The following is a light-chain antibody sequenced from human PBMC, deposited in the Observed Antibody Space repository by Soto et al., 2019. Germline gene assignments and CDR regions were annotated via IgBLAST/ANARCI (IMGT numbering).Light chain of an antibody. CDR2: EVT. J-gene: IGLJ1*01. Sequence: QSLLTQPASVSGSPGQSITISCTGTSSDIGGYEYVSWYQQHPGKAPRLMIYEVTYRPSGVSNRFSGSKSGSTASLTIYGLQDEDEAEDYCSSYPDRSTSGRNVFGTG. CDR3: SSYPDRSTSGRNV. V-gene: IGLV2-14*01. CDR1: SSDIGGYEY.